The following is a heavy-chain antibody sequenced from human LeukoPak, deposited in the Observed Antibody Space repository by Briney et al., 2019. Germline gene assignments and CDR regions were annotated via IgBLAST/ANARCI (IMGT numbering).Heavy chain of an antibody. V-gene: IGHV4-34*01. Sequence: SETLSLTCAVYGGSFTDYYWSWIRQPPGKGLEWIREINHSGSTNYNPSLKSRVTISVDTSKNQFSLKLSSVTAADTAVYYCASLTGTTDYYYYYMDVWGKGTTVTVSS. D-gene: IGHD1-20*01. CDR3: ASLTGTTDYYYYYMDV. CDR2: INHSGST. CDR1: GGSFTDYY. J-gene: IGHJ6*03.